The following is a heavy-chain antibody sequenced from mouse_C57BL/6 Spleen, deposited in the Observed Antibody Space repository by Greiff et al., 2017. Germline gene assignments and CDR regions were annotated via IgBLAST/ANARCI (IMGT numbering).Heavy chain of an antibody. Sequence: VQLQQSGAELVKPGASVKLSCKASGYTFTSYWMHWVKQRPGQGLEWIGMIHPNSGSTNYNEKFKSKATLTVDKSSSTAYMQLSSLTSEDSAVYYCASPSNWTWFAYWGQGTLVTVSA. V-gene: IGHV1-64*01. CDR1: GYTFTSYW. J-gene: IGHJ3*01. CDR3: ASPSNWTWFAY. CDR2: IHPNSGST. D-gene: IGHD4-1*01.